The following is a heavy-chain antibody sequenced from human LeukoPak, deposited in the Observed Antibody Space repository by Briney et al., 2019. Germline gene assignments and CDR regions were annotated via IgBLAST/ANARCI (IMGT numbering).Heavy chain of an antibody. CDR1: GFTFSSYA. CDR3: AKDLVPNAGIGAYDFGGGNWFDP. CDR2: ISGSGGNT. D-gene: IGHD6-25*01. J-gene: IGHJ5*02. V-gene: IGHV3-23*01. Sequence: GGSLRLSCAASGFTFSSYAMSWVRQAPGKGLEWVSAISGSGGNTYYADSVKGRFTISRDNSKNTLYLQMNSLRAEDTAVYYYAKDLVPNAGIGAYDFGGGNWFDPWGQGTLVTVSS.